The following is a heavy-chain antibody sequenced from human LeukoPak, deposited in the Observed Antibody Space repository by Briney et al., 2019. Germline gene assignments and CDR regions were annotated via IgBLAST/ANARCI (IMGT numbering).Heavy chain of an antibody. J-gene: IGHJ4*02. CDR3: AGQTGSGLFILP. CDR1: GVSLSSSNSY. V-gene: IGHV4-61*05. Sequence: PSETLSLTCTVSGVSLSSSNSYWGWLRHPPGKGLEWFGYIYYSGSTNYNPSLKCRVTISGDTSKTQCSLKLSSVTAADTAVYYCAGQTGSGLFILPGGQGTLVTVSS. D-gene: IGHD3/OR15-3a*01. CDR2: IYYSGST.